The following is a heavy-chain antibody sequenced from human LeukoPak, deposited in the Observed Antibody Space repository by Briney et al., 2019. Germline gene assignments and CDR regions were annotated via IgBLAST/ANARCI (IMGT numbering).Heavy chain of an antibody. CDR2: IGGSGGST. D-gene: IGHD3-9*01. Sequence: GGSLRLSCAASGFTFSSYAMSWVRQAPVKGLEWVSAIGGSGGSTYYADSVKGRFTISRDNSKNTLYLQMNSLRAEDTAVYYCAKDRRVDPYYFDYWGQGTLVTVSS. CDR3: AKDRRVDPYYFDY. CDR1: GFTFSSYA. V-gene: IGHV3-23*01. J-gene: IGHJ4*02.